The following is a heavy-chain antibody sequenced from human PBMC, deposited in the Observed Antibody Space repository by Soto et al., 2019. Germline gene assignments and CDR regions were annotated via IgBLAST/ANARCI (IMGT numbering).Heavy chain of an antibody. D-gene: IGHD3-9*01. J-gene: IGHJ4*02. CDR1: GFTLGRYT. CDR2: SYSSGGT. CDR3: ARDREPDGIWTFDS. Sequence: EVLLLESGGDVVQPGGSLRLSCAASGFTLGRYTMGWVRQTPGKGLEWVAESYSSGGTEYAESVKGRFTISRDNSKNMLFLQMDRLGVEDTALYYCARDREPDGIWTFDSWGQGTLLTVSS. V-gene: IGHV3-23*01.